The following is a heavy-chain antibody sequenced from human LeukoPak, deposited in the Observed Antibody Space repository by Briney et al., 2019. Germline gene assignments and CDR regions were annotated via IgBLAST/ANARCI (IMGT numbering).Heavy chain of an antibody. J-gene: IGHJ5*02. Sequence: ASVKVSCKASGGTFSSYAISWVRQAPGQGLEWMGIINPSGGGSSSPEKFQGRVTMTRDTSTSTVCMELNSLRSEDTAVYYCARVGLSDYTYNYFDPWGQGTLVTVSS. V-gene: IGHV1-46*01. CDR2: INPSGGGS. CDR3: ARVGLSDYTYNYFDP. D-gene: IGHD5-24*01. CDR1: GGTFSSYA.